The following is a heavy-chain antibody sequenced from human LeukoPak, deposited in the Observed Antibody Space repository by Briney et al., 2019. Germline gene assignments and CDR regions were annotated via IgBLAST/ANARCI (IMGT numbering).Heavy chain of an antibody. CDR1: GFTFSSYA. J-gene: IGHJ4*02. CDR3: ARGQRGVAAAGPDY. Sequence: GGSLRLSCAASGFTFSSYAMHWVRQAPGKGLEWVAVISYDGSNKYYADSVKGRFTISRDNSKNTLYLQMNSLRAEDTAVYYCARGQRGVAAAGPDYWGQGTLVTVSS. D-gene: IGHD6-13*01. CDR2: ISYDGSNK. V-gene: IGHV3-30-3*01.